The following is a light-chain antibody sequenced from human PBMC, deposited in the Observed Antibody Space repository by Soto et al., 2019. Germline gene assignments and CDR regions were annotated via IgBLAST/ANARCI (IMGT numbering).Light chain of an antibody. Sequence: DIQMTQSPSTLSASVGDRVTITCRASQSISSWLAWYQQKPGKAPKLLIYKASSLESGVPSRFSGSGPGTEFTLTISSLQPDYFATYYCQQYNSYSTFGQGTKVEIE. V-gene: IGKV1-5*03. CDR1: QSISSW. CDR2: KAS. J-gene: IGKJ1*01. CDR3: QQYNSYST.